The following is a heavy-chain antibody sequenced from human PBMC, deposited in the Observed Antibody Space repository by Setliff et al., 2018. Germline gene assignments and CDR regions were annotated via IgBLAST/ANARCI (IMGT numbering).Heavy chain of an antibody. CDR2: INTDTGNP. Sequence: ASVKVSCKASGYTFNNYAINWVRQAPGQGLEWMGWINTDTGNPTSAQGFTGRFVFSLDTSVSTAYLQISSLKAEDTALYYCARHFSHSGYDDPTWGHYYYMDVWGKGTTVTVSS. CDR1: GYTFNNYA. V-gene: IGHV7-4-1*02. J-gene: IGHJ6*03. D-gene: IGHD5-12*01. CDR3: ARHFSHSGYDDPTWGHYYYMDV.